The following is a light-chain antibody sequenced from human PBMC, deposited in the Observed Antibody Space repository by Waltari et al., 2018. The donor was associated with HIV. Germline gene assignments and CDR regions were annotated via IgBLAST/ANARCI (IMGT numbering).Light chain of an antibody. CDR2: ECT. CDR3: SSYTRRGTVV. CDR1: SSDIGYYDY. J-gene: IGLJ2*01. V-gene: IGLV2-14*01. Sequence: QSALTQPASVSGSPGQSIVLPCTGSSSDIGYYDYVSWYQQYPGQAPKPLIYECTSRPSGTSSRCSGAKSATTAFLAISKLQTDDEADYFCSSYTRRGTVVFGGGTRLTVL.